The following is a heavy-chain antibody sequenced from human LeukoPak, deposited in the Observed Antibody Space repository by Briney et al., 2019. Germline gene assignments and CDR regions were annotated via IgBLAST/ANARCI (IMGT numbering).Heavy chain of an antibody. Sequence: PGGSLRLSCAASGFTFSSYSMNWVRQAPGKGLEWVSSISSSSSYIYYAGSVKGRFTISRDNAKNSLYLQMNSLRAEDTAVYYCARIPSNDYGDFEYFQHWGQGTLVTVSS. CDR2: ISSSSSYI. V-gene: IGHV3-21*01. CDR3: ARIPSNDYGDFEYFQH. D-gene: IGHD4-17*01. J-gene: IGHJ1*01. CDR1: GFTFSSYS.